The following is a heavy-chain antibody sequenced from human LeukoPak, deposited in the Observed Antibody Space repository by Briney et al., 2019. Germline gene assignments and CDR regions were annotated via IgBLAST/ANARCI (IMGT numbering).Heavy chain of an antibody. CDR2: IYYSGST. J-gene: IGHJ4*02. V-gene: IGHV4-34*01. Sequence: SETLSLTCAVYGGSFSGYYWSWIRQPPGKGLEWIGSIYYSGSTYYNPSLKSRVTISVDMSKNQFSLKLSSVTAADTAVYYCAADLNDYSNGYWGQGTLVTVSS. CDR3: AADLNDYSNGY. D-gene: IGHD4-11*01. CDR1: GGSFSGYY.